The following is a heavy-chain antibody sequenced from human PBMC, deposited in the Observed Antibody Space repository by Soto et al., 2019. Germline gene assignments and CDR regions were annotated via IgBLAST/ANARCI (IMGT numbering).Heavy chain of an antibody. V-gene: IGHV3-9*01. D-gene: IGHD4-17*01. J-gene: IGHJ4*02. CDR2: ISRDSRSN. CDR3: VKGALTTVAYYFDY. CDR1: GFRFDDYG. Sequence: GGSLRLSCEVSGFRFDDYGMYWVRQAPGQGLEWIAGISRDSRSNSYGASMKGRFTISRDNAKNSLYLQLNSLRADDTAFYYCVKGALTTVAYYFDYWGQGALVIVSS.